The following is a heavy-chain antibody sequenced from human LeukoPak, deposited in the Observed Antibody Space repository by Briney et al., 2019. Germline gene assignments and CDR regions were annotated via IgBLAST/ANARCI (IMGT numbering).Heavy chain of an antibody. V-gene: IGHV3-7*03. CDR3: ARRALRYCSSTSCPAQYYGVDV. J-gene: IGHJ6*04. D-gene: IGHD2-2*01. CDR1: GFIFNSYW. CDR2: IKEDGSEK. Sequence: GGSLRLSCAASGFIFNSYWMIWVPQAPGKGLEWVANIKEDGSEKYYVDSVKGRFTISRDNAKNSLYLQTNSLRAEDTAVYYCARRALRYCSSTSCPAQYYGVDVWGKGTTVTVSS.